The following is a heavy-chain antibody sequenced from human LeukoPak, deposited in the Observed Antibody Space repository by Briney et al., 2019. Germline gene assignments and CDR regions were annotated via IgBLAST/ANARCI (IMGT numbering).Heavy chain of an antibody. CDR3: AKNEGSGWYPPKSTYFDY. Sequence: SGGSLRPSCAASGFTFSSYAMSWVRQAPGKGLEWVSAISGSGGSTYYADSVKGRFTISRDNSKNTLYLQMNSLRAEDTAVYYCAKNEGSGWYPPKSTYFDYWGQGTLVTVSS. CDR1: GFTFSSYA. D-gene: IGHD6-13*01. J-gene: IGHJ4*02. V-gene: IGHV3-23*01. CDR2: ISGSGGST.